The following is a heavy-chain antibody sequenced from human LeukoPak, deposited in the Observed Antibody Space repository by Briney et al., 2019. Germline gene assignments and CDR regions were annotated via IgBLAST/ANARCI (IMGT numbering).Heavy chain of an antibody. CDR3: ARLFSSSWYRGAFDL. D-gene: IGHD6-13*01. CDR2: IYYSGNT. V-gene: IGHV4-39*01. CDR1: GFTFSTYE. J-gene: IGHJ3*01. Sequence: GSLRLSCTASGFTFSTYEMNWVRQPPGKGLEWIGSIYYSGNTYYNPSLKSRVTISVDTSKNQFSLKLSSVTAADTAVYCCARLFSSSWYRGAFDLWGQGTMVTVSS.